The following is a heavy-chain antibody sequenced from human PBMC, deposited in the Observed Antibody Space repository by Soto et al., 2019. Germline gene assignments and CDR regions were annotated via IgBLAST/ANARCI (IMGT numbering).Heavy chain of an antibody. J-gene: IGHJ3*02. V-gene: IGHV3-21*01. CDR2: ISSSSSYI. CDR1: GFTFSSYS. CDR3: ARDQSNIIVVVVAAPDAFDI. Sequence: GGSLRLSCAASGFTFSSYSMNWVRQAPGKGLEWVSSISSSSSYIYYADSVKGRFTISRDNAKNSLYLQMNSLRAEDTAVYYCARDQSNIIVVVVAAPDAFDIWGQGTMVTVSS. D-gene: IGHD2-15*01.